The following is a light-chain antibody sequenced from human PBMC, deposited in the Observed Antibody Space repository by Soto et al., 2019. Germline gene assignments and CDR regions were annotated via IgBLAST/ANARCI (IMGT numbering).Light chain of an antibody. Sequence: EIVLTQSPATLSLSPGERATLSCRASQSVFSSLAWYQQKPGQAPRLLIYDSSNRATGLPARFSGSGSGTDYTLTISSLEPEDVAVYSCQQRNSWPLTFGGGTKVEIK. V-gene: IGKV3-11*01. CDR2: DSS. J-gene: IGKJ4*01. CDR1: QSVFSS. CDR3: QQRNSWPLT.